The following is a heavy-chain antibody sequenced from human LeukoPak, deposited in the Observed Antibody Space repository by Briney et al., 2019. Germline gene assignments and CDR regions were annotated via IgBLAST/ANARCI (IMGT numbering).Heavy chain of an antibody. Sequence: GGSLRLSCAASGFTFSDYAMTWVRQAPGKGLEWVSTINSGGAINYADSVKGRFTISRDNAKNKNTLYLQMNSLRAEDTAVYYCAKGLNYYDGSGYPSWGQGTLVTVSS. V-gene: IGHV3-69-1*01. D-gene: IGHD3-22*01. CDR1: GFTFSDYA. CDR3: AKGLNYYDGSGYPS. CDR2: INSGGAI. J-gene: IGHJ4*02.